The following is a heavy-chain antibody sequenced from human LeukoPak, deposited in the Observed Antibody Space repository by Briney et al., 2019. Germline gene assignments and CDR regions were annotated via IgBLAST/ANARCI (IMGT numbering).Heavy chain of an antibody. J-gene: IGHJ6*02. CDR2: ISYDGSNK. Sequence: PGGSLRLSCAASGFTFSSYGMHWVRQAPGKGLEWVAVISYDGSNKYYADSVKGRFTISRDNSKNTLYLQMNSLRAEDTAVYYCAKSLESYCSSTSCPPGNYYYYGMDVWGQGTTVTVSS. D-gene: IGHD2-2*01. CDR1: GFTFSSYG. CDR3: AKSLESYCSSTSCPPGNYYYYGMDV. V-gene: IGHV3-30*18.